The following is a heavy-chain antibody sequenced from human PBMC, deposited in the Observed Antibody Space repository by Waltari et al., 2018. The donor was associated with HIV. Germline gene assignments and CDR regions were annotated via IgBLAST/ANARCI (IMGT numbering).Heavy chain of an antibody. V-gene: IGHV7-4-1*02. CDR2: INTNYGNP. D-gene: IGHD2-15*01. J-gene: IGHJ4*02. Sequence: QVQLVQSGSELKKPGASVKVSCKASGYTFTRFAREWVRQAPGQGVEWMGWINTNYGNPTKAQGFTGRFVFSLDTSVRTAYLKVSSLKAEDTAVYYCARDGCGGGNCNPDYWGQGTLVTVSS. CDR3: ARDGCGGGNCNPDY. CDR1: GYTFTRFA.